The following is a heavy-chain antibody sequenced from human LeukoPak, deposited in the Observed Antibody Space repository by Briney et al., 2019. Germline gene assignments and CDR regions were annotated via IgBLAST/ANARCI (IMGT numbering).Heavy chain of an antibody. V-gene: IGHV3-33*06. Sequence: PGGSLRLSCAASGFTFSSYDMHWVRQAPGKGLEWVAVIWYDGSNKDYADSVKGRLTISRDNSKNTLCLQMNSLRAEDTAVYYCAKDYSSWSALQNWFDPWGQGTLVTVSS. J-gene: IGHJ5*02. CDR1: GFTFSSYD. CDR3: AKDYSSWSALQNWFDP. D-gene: IGHD6-13*01. CDR2: IWYDGSNK.